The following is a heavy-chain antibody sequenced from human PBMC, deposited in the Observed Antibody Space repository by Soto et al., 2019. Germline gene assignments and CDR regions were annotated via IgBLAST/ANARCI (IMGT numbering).Heavy chain of an antibody. D-gene: IGHD3-22*01. J-gene: IGHJ4*02. CDR1: GFTVSSNY. CDR3: ASLDYYDSSGYMNDY. V-gene: IGHV3-53*01. Sequence: EVQLVESGGGLIQPGGSLRLSCAAPGFTVSSNYMSWVRQAPGKGLEWVSVIYSGGSTYYADSVKGRFTISRDNSKNTLYLQMNSLRAEDTAVYYCASLDYYDSSGYMNDYWGQGTLVTVSS. CDR2: IYSGGST.